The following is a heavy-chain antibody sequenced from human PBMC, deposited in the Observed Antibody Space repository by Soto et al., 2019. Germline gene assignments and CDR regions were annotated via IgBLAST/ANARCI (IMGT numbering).Heavy chain of an antibody. V-gene: IGHV1-69*13. D-gene: IGHD4-4*01. CDR1: GDTFGRFT. J-gene: IGHJ5*02. CDR3: ARDPSTVNKLIGVWFDP. Sequence: ASVKVSCKASGDTFGRFTINWVRQAPGQGLEWMGGIKPISDTTTYAQRFQGRVTFTADASTSTVYMELSSLRSEDTATYYCARDPSTVNKLIGVWFDPWGQGTLVTVSS. CDR2: IKPISDTT.